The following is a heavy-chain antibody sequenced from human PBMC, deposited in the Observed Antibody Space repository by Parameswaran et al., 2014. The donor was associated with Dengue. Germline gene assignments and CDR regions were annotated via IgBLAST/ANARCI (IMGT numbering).Heavy chain of an antibody. J-gene: IGHJ4*02. D-gene: IGHD3-10*01. Sequence: WIRQPPGKGLEWVSAISGSGGSTYYADSVKGRFTISRDNSKNTLYLQMNSLRAEDTAVYYCAKEPTLWFGELLGYWGQGTLVTVSS. CDR2: ISGSGGST. CDR3: AKEPTLWFGELLGY. V-gene: IGHV3-23*01.